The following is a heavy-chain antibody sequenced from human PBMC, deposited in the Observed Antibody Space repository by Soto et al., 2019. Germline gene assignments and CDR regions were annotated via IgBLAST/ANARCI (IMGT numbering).Heavy chain of an antibody. Sequence: ASLKVSCKASGYTFTNYYIHWVRQAPGQGLEWMGWIHPNSGVTNYAQKFQGRVTITADKSTSTAYMELSSLRSEDTAVYYCARGLGGFDGDYNYFDYWGQGTLVNVSS. V-gene: IGHV1-2*02. CDR2: IHPNSGVT. CDR3: ARGLGGFDGDYNYFDY. J-gene: IGHJ4*02. D-gene: IGHD4-17*01. CDR1: GYTFTNYY.